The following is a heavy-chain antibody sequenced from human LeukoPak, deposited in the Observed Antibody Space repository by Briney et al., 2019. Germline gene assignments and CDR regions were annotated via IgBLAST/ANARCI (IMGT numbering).Heavy chain of an antibody. CDR1: GFTVSNNY. CDR2: IYSGGST. J-gene: IGHJ4*02. D-gene: IGHD6-6*01. CDR3: AAYSSCDY. Sequence: GGSLRLSCAASGFTVSNNYMTWVRQAPGKGLEWVSLIYSGGSTYYADSVKDRFTISRDNSKNTLYLQMNSLRAEDTAVYYCAAYSSCDYWGQGTLVTVSS. V-gene: IGHV3-53*01.